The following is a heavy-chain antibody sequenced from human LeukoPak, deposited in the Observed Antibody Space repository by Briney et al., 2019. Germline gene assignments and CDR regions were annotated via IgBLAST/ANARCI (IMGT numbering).Heavy chain of an antibody. D-gene: IGHD2-2*01. J-gene: IGHJ4*02. CDR3: AKVGARGCSSSTCFIY. V-gene: IGHV3-23*01. CDR1: GFSFRSYA. CDR2: ISGSGDTT. Sequence: GGSLRLSCAASGFSFRSYAMSWVRQAPGKGLEWVSAISGSGDTTYYADSVKGRFTISRDNSKNTLYLQMNSLRPEDTAVYYCAKVGARGCSSSTCFIYWGQGTLVTVSS.